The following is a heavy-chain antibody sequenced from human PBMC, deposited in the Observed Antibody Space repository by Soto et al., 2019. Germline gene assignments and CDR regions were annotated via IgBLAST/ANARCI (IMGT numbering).Heavy chain of an antibody. V-gene: IGHV3-33*01. D-gene: IGHD6-19*01. CDR2: IWYDGNNK. CDR3: VRDYSSGRDIYYYYGLDV. Sequence: QPGGSLRLSCAASGFTFSSYGMHWVRQAPGKGLEWVAVIWYDGNNKYYADSVKGRFTISRDNSKKPLYLQINSLRAEDTAVYYCVRDYSSGRDIYYYYGLDVWGQGTTVTVSS. J-gene: IGHJ6*02. CDR1: GFTFSSYG.